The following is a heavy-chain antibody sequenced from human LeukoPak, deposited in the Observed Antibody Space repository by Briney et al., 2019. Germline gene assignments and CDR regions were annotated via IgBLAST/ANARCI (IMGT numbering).Heavy chain of an antibody. D-gene: IGHD1-1*01. J-gene: IGHJ6*03. Sequence: GGSLRLSCAAPGITFSNYNMNWVRQALGKGLELISSISSSSSYTFYADSVKGRFTISRDNAKNSLYLQMNSLRIEDTAIYYCARDPYNGAYSEGYYYYYMDVWGKGTTVTVSS. CDR2: ISSSSSYT. CDR1: GITFSNYN. CDR3: ARDPYNGAYSEGYYYYYMDV. V-gene: IGHV3-21*01.